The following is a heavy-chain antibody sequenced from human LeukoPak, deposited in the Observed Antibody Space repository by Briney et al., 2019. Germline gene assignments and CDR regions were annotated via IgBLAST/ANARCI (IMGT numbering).Heavy chain of an antibody. V-gene: IGHV3-20*04. CDR2: INWNGGST. D-gene: IGHD3-22*01. CDR3: ARVKANYDSSGYYPWYFDY. Sequence: GGSLRLSCAASGSTFDDYGMSWVRQAPGKGLEWVSGINWNGGSTGYADSVKGRFTISRDNAKNSLYLQMNSLRAEDMALYYCARVKANYDSSGYYPWYFDYWGQGTLVTVSS. J-gene: IGHJ4*02. CDR1: GSTFDDYG.